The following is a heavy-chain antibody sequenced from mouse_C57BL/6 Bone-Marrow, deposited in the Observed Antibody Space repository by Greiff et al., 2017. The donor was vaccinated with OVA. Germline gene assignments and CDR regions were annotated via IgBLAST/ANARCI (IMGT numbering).Heavy chain of an antibody. CDR1: GFTFSDYG. J-gene: IGHJ2*01. CDR2: ISSGSSTI. D-gene: IGHD1-1*01. CDR3: ARSDGPYYFDY. Sequence: EVKLVESGGGLVKPGGSLKLSCAASGFTFSDYGMHWVRQAPEKGLEWVAYISSGSSTIYYADTVKGRFTISRDNAKTTLFLQMTSLRSEDTAMYYCARSDGPYYFDYWGQGTTLTVSS. V-gene: IGHV5-17*01.